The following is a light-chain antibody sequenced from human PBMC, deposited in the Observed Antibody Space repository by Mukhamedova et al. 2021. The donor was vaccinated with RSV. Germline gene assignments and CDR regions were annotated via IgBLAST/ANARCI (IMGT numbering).Light chain of an antibody. Sequence: TGTSSDVGGYNYVSWYQHHPGKAPKLMIYEVNNRPSGVSNRFSGSKSGNTASLSISGLQSEDEANYYCSSFTTTSTLLFGGGTTLT. CDR2: EVN. V-gene: IGLV2-14*01. J-gene: IGLJ2*01. CDR1: SSDVGGYNY. CDR3: SSFTTTSTLL.